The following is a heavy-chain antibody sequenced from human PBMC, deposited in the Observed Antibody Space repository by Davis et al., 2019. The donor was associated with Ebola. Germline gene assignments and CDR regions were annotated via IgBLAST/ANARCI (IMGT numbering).Heavy chain of an antibody. Sequence: PGGSLRLSCAASGFTFSSYSMNWVRQAPGKGLEWVSSISSSSSYIYYADSVKGRFTISRDNAKNSLYLQMNSLRAEDTAVYYCARDRNFKHSYGTGMDVWGQGTTVTVSS. D-gene: IGHD5-18*01. V-gene: IGHV3-21*01. J-gene: IGHJ6*02. CDR1: GFTFSSYS. CDR3: ARDRNFKHSYGTGMDV. CDR2: ISSSSSYI.